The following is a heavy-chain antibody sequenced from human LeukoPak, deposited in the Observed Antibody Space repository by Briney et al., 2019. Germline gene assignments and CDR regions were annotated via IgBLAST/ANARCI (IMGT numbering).Heavy chain of an antibody. CDR1: GGSISSYY. D-gene: IGHD4-17*01. V-gene: IGHV4-59*08. CDR2: IYYSGST. J-gene: IGHJ2*01. CDR3: ARRGDSYGDYGPTYWYFDL. Sequence: SETLSLTCTVSGGSISSYYWSWIRQPPGQGLEWIGYIYYSGSTNYNPSLKSRVTISVDTSKNQFSLKLSSVTAADTAVYYCARRGDSYGDYGPTYWYFDLWGRGTLVTVSS.